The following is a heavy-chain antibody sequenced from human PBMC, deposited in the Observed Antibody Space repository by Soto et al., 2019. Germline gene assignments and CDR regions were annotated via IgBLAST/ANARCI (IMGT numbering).Heavy chain of an antibody. J-gene: IGHJ4*02. D-gene: IGHD6-6*01. Sequence: ASVKVSCKPSGYTFTSYYIHWVRQAPGQGLEWMGTINPSGGDTTYAQKFQGRVTMTRDTSTSTVYMELSSLRPEDTAVYYCAKDRQLVDLYFDYCGQGTLVTVSS. CDR1: GYTFTSYY. CDR3: AKDRQLVDLYFDY. CDR2: INPSGGDT. V-gene: IGHV1-46*01.